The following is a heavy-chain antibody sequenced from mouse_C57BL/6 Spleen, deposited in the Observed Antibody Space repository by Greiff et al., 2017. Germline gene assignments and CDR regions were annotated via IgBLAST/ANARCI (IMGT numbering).Heavy chain of an antibody. J-gene: IGHJ2*01. CDR1: GYTFTSYW. Sequence: QVQLQQPGAELVRPGSSVKLSCKASGYTFTSYWMHWVKQRPIQGLEWIGNIDPSDSETHYNQKFKDKATLTVDKSSSTAYMQLSSLTSEDSAVYYCARGGITQYYFDYWGQGTTLTVSS. CDR2: IDPSDSET. CDR3: ARGGITQYYFDY. D-gene: IGHD1-1*01. V-gene: IGHV1-52*01.